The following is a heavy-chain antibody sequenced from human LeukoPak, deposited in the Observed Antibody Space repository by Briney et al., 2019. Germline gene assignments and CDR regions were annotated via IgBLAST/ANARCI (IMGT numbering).Heavy chain of an antibody. CDR1: GYTFTAHH. J-gene: IGHJ4*02. D-gene: IGHD2-2*01. Sequence: ASVKVSCKASGYTFTAHHMHWVRQAPGQGLEWMGRINPNSGDTNYAQKFQGRVTMTRDTSISTAYMELSRLRSDDTAGYYCARDYCSSTSCLFDYWGQGTLVSVSS. CDR3: ARDYCSSTSCLFDY. CDR2: INPNSGDT. V-gene: IGHV1-2*06.